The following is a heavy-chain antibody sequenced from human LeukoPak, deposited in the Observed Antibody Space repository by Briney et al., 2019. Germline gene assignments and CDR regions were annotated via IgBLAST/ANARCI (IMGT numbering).Heavy chain of an antibody. CDR3: ARDNYDSSGYNLFDY. CDR1: GYTFTGYY. CDR2: INPNSGGT. V-gene: IGHV1-2*02. D-gene: IGHD3-22*01. J-gene: IGHJ4*02. Sequence: ASVKVSCKASGYTFTGYYMHWVRQAPGQGLEWMGWINPNSGGTNYAQKFQGRVTMTRDTSISTAYMELSRLRSDDTAVYYCARDNYDSSGYNLFDYWGQGTLVTVSS.